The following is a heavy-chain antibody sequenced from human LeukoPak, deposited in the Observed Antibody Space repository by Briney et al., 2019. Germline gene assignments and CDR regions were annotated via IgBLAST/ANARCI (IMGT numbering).Heavy chain of an antibody. Sequence: GGSLRLSCAASGFPFDHYAMSWVRQAPGKGLEWVSTISGSGASTYYADSLKGRCTITRDNSQNILFLRINNLRPEDSARYYCANGLAAAGNFLLRDYYYFMDVWGKXTTVXVSS. D-gene: IGHD6-13*01. CDR3: ANGLAAAGNFLLRDYYYFMDV. J-gene: IGHJ6*03. V-gene: IGHV3-23*01. CDR1: GFPFDHYA. CDR2: ISGSGAST.